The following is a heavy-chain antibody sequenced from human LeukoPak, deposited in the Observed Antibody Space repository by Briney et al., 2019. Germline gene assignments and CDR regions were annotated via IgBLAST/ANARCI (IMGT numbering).Heavy chain of an antibody. CDR3: ARSGLHSYCGGDCYYYYYYGMDV. D-gene: IGHD2-21*02. Sequence: PGRSLRLSCAASGFTFSSYGMHWVRQAPGKGLEWVAVIWYDGSNKYYADSVKGRFTISRDNSKNTLCLQMNSLRAEDTAVYYCARSGLHSYCGGDCYYYYYYGMDVWGQGTTVTVSS. CDR2: IWYDGSNK. J-gene: IGHJ6*02. V-gene: IGHV3-33*01. CDR1: GFTFSSYG.